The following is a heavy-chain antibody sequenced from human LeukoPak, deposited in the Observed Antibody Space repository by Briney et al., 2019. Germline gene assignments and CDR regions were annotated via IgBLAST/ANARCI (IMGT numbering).Heavy chain of an antibody. J-gene: IGHJ4*02. CDR1: GGSISSSSYY. D-gene: IGHD3-22*01. Sequence: PSETLSLTCTVSGGSISSSSYYWGWIRQPPGKGLEWIGSIYYSGSTYYNPSLKSRVTISVDTSKNQFSLKLSSVTAADTAVYYCARGDYDSHYWGQGTLVTVSS. CDR3: ARGDYDSHY. V-gene: IGHV4-39*01. CDR2: IYYSGST.